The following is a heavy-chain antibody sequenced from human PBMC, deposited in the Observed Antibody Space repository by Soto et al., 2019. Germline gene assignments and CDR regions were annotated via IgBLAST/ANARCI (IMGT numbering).Heavy chain of an antibody. D-gene: IGHD2-2*01. V-gene: IGHV3-23*01. CDR2: VSGNGAVT. CDR3: AKVPASLKTFDY. Sequence: EVQLLDSGGGLAQPGGSLRLSCAASGFTFGNYAMNWVRQAPGKGLEWVSTVSGNGAVTYYADSVKGRFTISRDKSRSTLYLQMNILRAEDTAIYFCAKVPASLKTFDYWGQGTLVTVSS. J-gene: IGHJ4*02. CDR1: GFTFGNYA.